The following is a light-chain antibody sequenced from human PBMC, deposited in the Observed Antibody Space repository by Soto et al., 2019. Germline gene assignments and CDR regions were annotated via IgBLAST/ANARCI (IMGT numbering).Light chain of an antibody. CDR2: DAS. J-gene: IGKJ1*01. V-gene: IGKV1-5*01. CDR1: QGISRY. Sequence: DIQFAQSPSFVSSSVLDRFTITCRASQGISRYLAWYQQKPGKAPKLLIYDASSLESGVPSRFSGSGSGTEFTLTISSLQPDDFATYYCQQYNSYWTFGQGTKVDIK. CDR3: QQYNSYWT.